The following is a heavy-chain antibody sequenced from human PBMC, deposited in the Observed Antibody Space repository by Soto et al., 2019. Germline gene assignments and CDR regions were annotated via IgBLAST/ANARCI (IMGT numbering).Heavy chain of an antibody. CDR1: GFTFSSYG. D-gene: IGHD4-17*01. CDR2: IWYDGSNK. Sequence: GGSLRLSCAASGFTFSSYGMHWVRQAPGKGLEWVAVIWYDGSNKYYADSVKGRFTISRDNSKNTLYLQMNSLRAEDTAVYYCARAQLYGDYGEEQSDYWGQGTLVTVSS. CDR3: ARAQLYGDYGEEQSDY. V-gene: IGHV3-33*01. J-gene: IGHJ4*02.